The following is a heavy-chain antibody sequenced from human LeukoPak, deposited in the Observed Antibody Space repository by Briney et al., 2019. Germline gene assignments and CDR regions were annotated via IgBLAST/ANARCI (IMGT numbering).Heavy chain of an antibody. Sequence: GGSLRLSCAASGFTFSSYSMNWVRQAPGKGLEWVSSISSSSSYIYYADSVKGRFTISRDNAKNSLYLQMYSLRAEDTAVYYCARDRFSLYYYHSSGYYRGYFQHWGQGTLVTVSS. CDR1: GFTFSSYS. V-gene: IGHV3-21*01. CDR3: ARDRFSLYYYHSSGYYRGYFQH. D-gene: IGHD3-22*01. CDR2: ISSSSSYI. J-gene: IGHJ1*01.